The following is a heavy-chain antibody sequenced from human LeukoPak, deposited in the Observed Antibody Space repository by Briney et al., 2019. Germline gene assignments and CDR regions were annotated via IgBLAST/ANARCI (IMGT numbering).Heavy chain of an antibody. Sequence: GGSLRLSCAASGXTVSSNYMSWVRQAPGKGLEWVSVIYSGGSTYYADSVKGRFTISRDNSKNTLYLQMNSLRAEDTAVYYCVRGDYGDYTLFDYWGQGTLVTVSS. CDR1: GXTVSSNY. D-gene: IGHD4-17*01. CDR2: IYSGGST. CDR3: VRGDYGDYTLFDY. V-gene: IGHV3-53*01. J-gene: IGHJ4*02.